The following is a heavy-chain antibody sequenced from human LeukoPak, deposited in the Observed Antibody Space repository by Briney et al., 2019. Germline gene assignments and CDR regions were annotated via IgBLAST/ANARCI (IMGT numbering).Heavy chain of an antibody. V-gene: IGHV4-59*12. Sequence: NPAETLSLTCTVSGGSISSYYWSWIRQPPGKGLEWIGYIYYSGSTNYNPSLKSRVTISVDTSKNQFSLKLSSVTAADTAVYYCARLRLGYCSSTSCHLVSDYYGMDVWGKGTTVTVSS. J-gene: IGHJ6*04. CDR2: IYYSGST. D-gene: IGHD2-2*01. CDR3: ARLRLGYCSSTSCHLVSDYYGMDV. CDR1: GGSISSYY.